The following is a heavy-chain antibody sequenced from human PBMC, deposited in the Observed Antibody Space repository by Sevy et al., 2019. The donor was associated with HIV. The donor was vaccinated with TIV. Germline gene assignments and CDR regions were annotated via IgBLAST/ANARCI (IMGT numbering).Heavy chain of an antibody. CDR1: GYTFTGYY. CDR2: INPNSGGT. D-gene: IGHD6-13*01. J-gene: IGHJ4*02. Sequence: ASVKVSCKASGYTFTGYYMHWVRQAPGQGLEWMGWINPNSGGTNYAQKFQGRVTMTRDTSISTAYMELSRLRSDDTAVYYFARPLRYSSSWYVFGYLGQGTLVTVSS. CDR3: ARPLRYSSSWYVFGY. V-gene: IGHV1-2*02.